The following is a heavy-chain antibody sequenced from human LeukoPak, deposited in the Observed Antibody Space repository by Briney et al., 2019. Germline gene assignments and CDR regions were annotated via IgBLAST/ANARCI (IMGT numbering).Heavy chain of an antibody. CDR1: GGSFSGYY. Sequence: SETLSLTCAVYGGSFSGYYWSWIRQPPGKGLEWIGEINHSGSTNYNPSLKSRVTISVDTSKNQFSLKLSSVTAADTAVYYCARATYCSSTSCYMGKGNFDYWGQGTLVTASS. CDR2: INHSGST. D-gene: IGHD2-2*02. J-gene: IGHJ4*02. CDR3: ARATYCSSTSCYMGKGNFDY. V-gene: IGHV4-34*01.